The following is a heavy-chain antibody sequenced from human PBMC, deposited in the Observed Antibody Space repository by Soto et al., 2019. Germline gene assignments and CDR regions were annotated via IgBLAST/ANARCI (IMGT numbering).Heavy chain of an antibody. D-gene: IGHD3-22*01. CDR3: AKDRFRSDYYDSSGYMGFDP. Sequence: PGGSLRLSCAASGFTFSNYFMHWVRQVPGEGLVWVSRMSGDGKTISYADSVKGRFTISRDNSKNTLYLQMNSLRAEDTAVYYCAKDRFRSDYYDSSGYMGFDPWGQGTLVTVSS. J-gene: IGHJ5*02. V-gene: IGHV3-74*01. CDR1: GFTFSNYF. CDR2: MSGDGKTI.